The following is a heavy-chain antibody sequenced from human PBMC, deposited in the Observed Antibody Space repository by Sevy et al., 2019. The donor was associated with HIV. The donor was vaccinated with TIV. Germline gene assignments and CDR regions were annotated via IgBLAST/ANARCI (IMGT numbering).Heavy chain of an antibody. D-gene: IGHD2-21*01. J-gene: IGHJ4*02. Sequence: GGSLRLSCAASGFSLSRYEMNWVRQAPGKGLEWVSSITSSGSNIYYSDSVKGRFTISRDNAKNSLYLQMNSLRAEDTALYYCTRDLPPSATIVPHFDYWGQGTLVTVSS. V-gene: IGHV3-48*03. CDR3: TRDLPPSATIVPHFDY. CDR1: GFSLSRYE. CDR2: ITSSGSNI.